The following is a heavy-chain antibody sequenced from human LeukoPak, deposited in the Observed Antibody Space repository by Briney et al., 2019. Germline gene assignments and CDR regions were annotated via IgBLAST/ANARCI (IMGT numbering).Heavy chain of an antibody. CDR3: ARGLWGRGIGSD. Sequence: GASVKVSCKASGYTFTSYYMHWVRQATGQGLGWMGWMNPNSGNTGYAQKFQGRVTMTRNTSISTAYMELSSLRSEDTAVYYCARGLWGRGIGSDWGQGTLVTVSS. CDR2: MNPNSGNT. V-gene: IGHV1-8*02. D-gene: IGHD3-16*01. J-gene: IGHJ4*02. CDR1: GYTFTSYY.